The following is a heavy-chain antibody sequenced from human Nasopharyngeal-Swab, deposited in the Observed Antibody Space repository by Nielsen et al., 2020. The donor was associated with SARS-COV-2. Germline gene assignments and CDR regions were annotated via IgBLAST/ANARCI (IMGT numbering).Heavy chain of an antibody. J-gene: IGHJ6*03. CDR2: IYTSGST. CDR1: GGSISSGSYY. D-gene: IGHD3-3*01. Sequence: SETLSLTCTVSGGSISSGSYYWSWIRQPAGKGLEWIGRIYTSGSTNYNPSLKSRATISVDTSKNQFSLKLSSVTAADTAVYYCARVTYYDFWSGYSDYYYYYMDVWGKGTTVTVSS. CDR3: ARVTYYDFWSGYSDYYYYYMDV. V-gene: IGHV4-61*02.